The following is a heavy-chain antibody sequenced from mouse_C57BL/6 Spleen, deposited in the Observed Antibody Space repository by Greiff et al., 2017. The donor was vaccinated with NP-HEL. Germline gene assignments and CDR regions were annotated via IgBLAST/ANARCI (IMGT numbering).Heavy chain of an antibody. V-gene: IGHV1-82*01. Sequence: QVQLQQPGPELVKPGASVKISCKASGYAFSSSWMHWVKQRPGQGLEWIGRIYPGDGDTNYNGKFKGKATLTADKSSSTAYMQLSSLTSEDSAVYFCAKDRYFDVWGTGTTVTVSS. CDR3: AKDRYFDV. J-gene: IGHJ1*03. CDR1: GYAFSSSW. CDR2: IYPGDGDT.